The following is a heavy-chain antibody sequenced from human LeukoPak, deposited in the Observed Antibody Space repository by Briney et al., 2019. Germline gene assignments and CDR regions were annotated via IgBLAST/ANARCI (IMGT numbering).Heavy chain of an antibody. J-gene: IGHJ4*02. D-gene: IGHD4-17*01. CDR3: ARDHVSVTTSLDY. Sequence: GASVKVSCKASGYTFTSYAMHWVRQAPGQRLEWMGWINAGNGNTKYSQKFQGRVTITRDTSASTAYMELSSLRSEDTAVYYCARDHVSVTTSLDYWGQGTLVTVSS. CDR1: GYTFTSYA. V-gene: IGHV1-3*01. CDR2: INAGNGNT.